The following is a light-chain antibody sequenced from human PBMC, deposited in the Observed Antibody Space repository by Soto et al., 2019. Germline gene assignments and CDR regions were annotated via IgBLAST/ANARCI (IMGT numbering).Light chain of an antibody. CDR2: KAS. V-gene: IGKV1-5*03. CDR1: QSISTW. Sequence: DIQMTQSPSTLSASIGDRVTITCRARQSISTWLAWYQQKPGKAPKLLIYKASSLESGVPSRFSGSGSGTEYTHTSSSRQPDDVANDYCKQDNSYSPYTLGQGTKLEIK. J-gene: IGKJ2*01. CDR3: KQDNSYSPYT.